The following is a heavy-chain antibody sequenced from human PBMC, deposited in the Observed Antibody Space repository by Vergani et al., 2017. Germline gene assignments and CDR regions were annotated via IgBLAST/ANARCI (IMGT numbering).Heavy chain of an antibody. V-gene: IGHV5-51*01. CDR3: ARQAVGPRKRYNWFDP. CDR1: GYSFTSYW. Sequence: EVQLVQSGAEVKKPGESLKLSCKVSGYSFTSYWIGCVRQMPGKGLEWMGFFYSGDSDTLYSPSVKGQVTISADKSISTVYLQRSSLRASDTAMYYCARQAVGPRKRYNWFDPWGQGTLVTVSS. CDR2: FYSGDSDT. D-gene: IGHD5-24*01. J-gene: IGHJ5*02.